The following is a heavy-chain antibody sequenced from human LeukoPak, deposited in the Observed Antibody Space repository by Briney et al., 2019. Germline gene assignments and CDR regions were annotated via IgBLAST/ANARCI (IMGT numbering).Heavy chain of an antibody. CDR2: ISSSSSYI. CDR1: GFTFSNYA. CDR3: ARAVVALDY. J-gene: IGHJ4*02. V-gene: IGHV3-21*01. D-gene: IGHD5-12*01. Sequence: SGGSLRLSCAASGFTFSNYAMRWVRQAPGKGLEWVSSISSSSSYIYYADSVKGRFTISRDNAKNSLYLQMNSLRAENTAVYYCARAVVALDYWGQGTLVTVSS.